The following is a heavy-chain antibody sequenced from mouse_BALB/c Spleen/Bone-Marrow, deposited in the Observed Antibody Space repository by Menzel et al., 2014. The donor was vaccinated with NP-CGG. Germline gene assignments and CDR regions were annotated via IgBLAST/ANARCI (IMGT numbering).Heavy chain of an antibody. CDR1: GYTFTTYT. V-gene: IGHV1-4*01. J-gene: IGHJ4*01. CDR3: AKRDIYYGYDGNAMDY. CDR2: INPSSGYT. Sequence: QVQLQQSGAELARPVASVKMSCKASGYTFTTYTMHWVKQRPGQGLEWIGYINPSSGYTNYNQKFKDKATLTADKSSSTAYMQLSSLTSEDSAVYFCAKRDIYYGYDGNAMDYWGQGTSVTVSS. D-gene: IGHD2-2*01.